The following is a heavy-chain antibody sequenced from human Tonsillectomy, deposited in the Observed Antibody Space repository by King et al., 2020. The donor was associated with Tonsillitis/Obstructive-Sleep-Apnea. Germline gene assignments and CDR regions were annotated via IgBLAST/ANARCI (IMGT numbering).Heavy chain of an antibody. D-gene: IGHD6-19*01. V-gene: IGHV2-26*01. J-gene: IGHJ6*02. CDR1: GFSLSNARMG. Sequence: VTLKESGPVLVKPTETLTLTCTVSGFSLSNARMGVSWIRQPPGKALEWLAHIFSNDEKSYSTSLKSRLTISKDTSKSQVVLTMTNMDPVDTATYYCARIIESAGAVADYYYYDGMDVWGQGTTVTVSS. CDR3: ARIIESAGAVADYYYYDGMDV. CDR2: IFSNDEK.